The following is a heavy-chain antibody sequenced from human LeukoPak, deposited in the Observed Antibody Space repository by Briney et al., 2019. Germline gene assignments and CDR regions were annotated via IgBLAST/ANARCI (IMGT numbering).Heavy chain of an antibody. CDR3: SGRDSSRSPRAY. V-gene: IGHV3-7*01. CDR2: IKPDGNEK. CDR1: GLTFTDFW. Sequence: GGSLRLFCAASGLTFTDFWMNWVRLAPGRGLEWLANIKPDGNEKYYVDSVKGRFAISRDNAKNEVYLEMNSLRAEDTGVYYCSGRDSSRSPRAYWGQGTLVSVSS. D-gene: IGHD2-2*01. J-gene: IGHJ4*02.